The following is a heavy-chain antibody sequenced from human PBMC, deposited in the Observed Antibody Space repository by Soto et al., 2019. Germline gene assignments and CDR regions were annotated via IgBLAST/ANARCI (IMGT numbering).Heavy chain of an antibody. Sequence: QVQLQESGPGLVKPSQTLSLSCNVYGVSVSSGDYYWSWIRQHAGGGLEWIGYIDRSGSTYYKPSLRGRVIMSVVTATKQFYLRLLSVTAADTAMYYCARDSGGNSENYYGLDVWGHGTTVIFSS. CDR2: IDRSGST. V-gene: IGHV4-31*03. CDR1: GVSVSSGDYY. CDR3: ARDSGGNSENYYGLDV. J-gene: IGHJ6*02. D-gene: IGHD1-1*01.